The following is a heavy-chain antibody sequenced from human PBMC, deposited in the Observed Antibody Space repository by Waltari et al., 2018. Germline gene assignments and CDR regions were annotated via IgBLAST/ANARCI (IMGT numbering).Heavy chain of an antibody. J-gene: IGHJ3*02. CDR1: GGTFSSYA. CDR3: ARDLIAVAGTGDDAFDI. CDR2: IIPIFGTA. V-gene: IGHV1-69*12. Sequence: QVQLVQSGAEVKKPGSSVKVSCKASGGTFSSYAISWVRQAPGQGLGWMGGIIPIFGTANYAQKFQGRVTITADESTSTAYMELSSLRSEDTAVYYCARDLIAVAGTGDDAFDIWGQGTMVTVSS. D-gene: IGHD6-19*01.